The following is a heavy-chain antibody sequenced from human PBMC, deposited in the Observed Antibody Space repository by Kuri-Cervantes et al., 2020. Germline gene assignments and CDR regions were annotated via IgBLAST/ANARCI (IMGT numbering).Heavy chain of an antibody. CDR3: ARDHGGIAAAGTLDY. V-gene: IGHV1-46*01. CDR1: GYTFTGYY. Sequence: ASVKVSCKVSGYTFTGYYMHWVRQAPGQGLEWMGIINPSGGSTSYAQKFQGRVTMTRDTSTSTVYMELSSLRSEDTAVYYCARDHGGIAAAGTLDYWGQGTLVTVSS. J-gene: IGHJ4*02. D-gene: IGHD6-13*01. CDR2: INPSGGST.